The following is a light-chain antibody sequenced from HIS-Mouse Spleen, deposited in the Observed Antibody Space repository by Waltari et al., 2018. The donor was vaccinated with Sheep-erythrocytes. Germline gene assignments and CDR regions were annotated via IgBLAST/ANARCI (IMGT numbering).Light chain of an antibody. CDR3: SSYAGSNNWV. J-gene: IGLJ3*02. V-gene: IGLV2-8*01. CDR2: EVS. Sequence: HSALTQPPSASGSPGQSVPISCTGTSSDVGGYNYVSWYQQHPGKAPKLMIYEVSKRPSGVPDRFSGSKSGNTASLTVSGLQAEDEADYYCSSYAGSNNWVFGGGTK. CDR1: SSDVGGYNY.